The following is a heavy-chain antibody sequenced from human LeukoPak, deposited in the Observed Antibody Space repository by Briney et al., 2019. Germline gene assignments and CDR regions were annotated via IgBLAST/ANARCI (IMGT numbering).Heavy chain of an antibody. CDR3: TTGWIAAAGGAY. V-gene: IGHV3-15*01. J-gene: IGHJ4*02. D-gene: IGHD6-13*01. CDR2: IKSKTDGEST. Sequence: GGSLRLSCAASGFTFSNAWMSWVRQAPGKGLEWVGRIKSKTDGESTDDAAPVKGRFTISRDDSKNTLYLQMNSLKTEDTAVYYCTTGWIAAAGGAYWGQGTLVTVSS. CDR1: GFTFSNAW.